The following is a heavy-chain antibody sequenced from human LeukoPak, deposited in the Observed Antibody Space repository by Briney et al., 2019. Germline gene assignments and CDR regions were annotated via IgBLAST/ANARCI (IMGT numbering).Heavy chain of an antibody. J-gene: IGHJ6*02. Sequence: ASVKGSCKVSGYTFTGDYMHWVGQAPGPGLEWMGWINPNSGGTKYAKKIQGRVTMTRDTSISTAYMELSRLSSDDTAVYYCARDIGIAASGTPYYYYGMDVWGQGTTVTVSS. CDR1: GYTFTGDY. D-gene: IGHD6-13*01. CDR2: INPNSGGT. CDR3: ARDIGIAASGTPYYYYGMDV. V-gene: IGHV1-2*02.